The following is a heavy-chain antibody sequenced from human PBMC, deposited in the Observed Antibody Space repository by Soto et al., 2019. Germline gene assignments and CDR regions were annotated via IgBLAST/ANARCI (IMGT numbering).Heavy chain of an antibody. CDR2: IYYSGST. J-gene: IGHJ5*02. Sequence: LSLTCTVSGAPITINYWSWIRQAPGKGLEWIGYIYYSGSTNYNPSLKSRVTISVDTSKNQFSLKLSSVTAADTAVYYCARFSIAAAGTGWFDPWGQGTLVTVSS. D-gene: IGHD6-13*01. V-gene: IGHV4-59*01. CDR3: ARFSIAAAGTGWFDP. CDR1: GAPITINY.